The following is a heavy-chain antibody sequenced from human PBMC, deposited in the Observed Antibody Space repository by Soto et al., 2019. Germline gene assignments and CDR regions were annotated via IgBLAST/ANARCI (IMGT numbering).Heavy chain of an antibody. CDR2: IYYTGST. J-gene: IGHJ5*02. D-gene: IGHD3-16*02. CDR3: ARERGNYRAYNWFDP. V-gene: IGHV4-59*12. CDR1: GGSISSYY. Sequence: SETLSLTCTVSGGSISSYYWSWIRQPPGMGLEWIGFIYYTGSTNYNPSLKSRVTISIDTSKNQFSLKLSSVTAADTAVYYCARERGNYRAYNWFDPWGQGTLVTVSS.